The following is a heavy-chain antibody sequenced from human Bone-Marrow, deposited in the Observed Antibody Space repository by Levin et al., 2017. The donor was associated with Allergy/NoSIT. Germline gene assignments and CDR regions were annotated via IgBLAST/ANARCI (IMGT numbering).Heavy chain of an antibody. CDR3: ARQGPGYCTSTSCLASFDI. CDR1: GNIFTNYW. V-gene: IGHV5-51*01. Sequence: ASVKVSCKDSGNIFTNYWIAWVRQMAGKGLEWMGIIYLGGSDTRYSPSFQGHVIISADNSISTAYLQWSSLKASDSAMYYCARQGPGYCTSTSCLASFDIWGQGTMVTVSS. J-gene: IGHJ3*02. D-gene: IGHD2-2*01. CDR2: IYLGGSDT.